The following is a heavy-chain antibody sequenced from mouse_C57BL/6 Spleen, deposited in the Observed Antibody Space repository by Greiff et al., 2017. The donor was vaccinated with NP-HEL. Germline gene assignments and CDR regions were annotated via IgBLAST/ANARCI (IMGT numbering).Heavy chain of an antibody. V-gene: IGHV1-64*01. CDR3: ASPSTGTKAMDY. CDR1: GFTFTSYC. CDR2: IHPNSGST. D-gene: IGHD4-1*02. J-gene: IGHJ4*01. Sequence: QVQLQQPGAELVKPGASVKLSCTASGFTFTSYCMHWVKQRPGQGLEWIGMIHPNSGSTNYNEKFKSKATLTVDKSSSTAYMQLSSLTSEDSAVYYCASPSTGTKAMDYWGQGTSVTVSS.